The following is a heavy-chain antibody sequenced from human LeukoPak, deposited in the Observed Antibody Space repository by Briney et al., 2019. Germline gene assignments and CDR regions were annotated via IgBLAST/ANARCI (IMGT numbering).Heavy chain of an antibody. J-gene: IGHJ4*02. CDR2: INPDGSGT. CDR3: AVFGSPMVD. CDR1: GFIFSSYW. V-gene: IGHV3-74*01. D-gene: IGHD2-2*01. Sequence: GGSLRLSCAASGFIFSSYWMHWVRQAPGKGLVWVSRINPDGSGTNYADSVKGRFAISRDNAKNTVYLQMNSLRAEDTAVYYCAVFGSPMVDWGQGTLVTVYS.